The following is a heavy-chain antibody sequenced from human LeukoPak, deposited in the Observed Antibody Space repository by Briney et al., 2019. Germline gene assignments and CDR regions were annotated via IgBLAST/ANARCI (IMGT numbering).Heavy chain of an antibody. CDR2: ISYDGSNE. V-gene: IGHV3-30*18. CDR3: AKGRLVSYYYGMDV. J-gene: IGHJ6*02. Sequence: GRSLRLSCAASGFTFSSSVMHWVRQAPGKGLEWVALISYDGSNEYYADSVKGRFTISRDNSKNTLHLQMNSLRAEDTAVYYCAKGRLVSYYYGMDVWGQGTTVTVSS. CDR1: GFTFSSSV. D-gene: IGHD6-19*01.